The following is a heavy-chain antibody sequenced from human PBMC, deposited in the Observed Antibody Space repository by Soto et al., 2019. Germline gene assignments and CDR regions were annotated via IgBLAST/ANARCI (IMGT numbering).Heavy chain of an antibody. J-gene: IGHJ6*02. CDR2: IHPNTGGT. D-gene: IGHD6-19*01. CDR3: ASDFRTRGWFRQAGNFAMDV. Sequence: QVQLVQSGAEVRKPGASVKVSCKASGYPYTNSYMHWVRQAPGQGLEWMGWIHPNTGGTNYAQKFQCRVTITSDTSVITVYMELNRLTSDDTAIYFCASDFRTRGWFRQAGNFAMDVWGQGTTVTVS. CDR1: GYPYTNSY. V-gene: IGHV1-2*02.